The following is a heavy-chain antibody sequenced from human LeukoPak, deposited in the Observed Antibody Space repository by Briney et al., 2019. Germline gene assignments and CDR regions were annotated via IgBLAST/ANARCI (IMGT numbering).Heavy chain of an antibody. D-gene: IGHD3-22*01. J-gene: IGHJ6*03. CDR2: MNPSGST. CDR3: ARGRQDVTMIVVVMTAVSYYLDV. CDR1: GGSFSGYY. V-gene: IGHV4-34*01. Sequence: SETLSLTCAVYGGSFSGYYWTWIRQTPEKGLEWIGEMNPSGSTSYNPSLKNRVTISVDTSTNQFPLKLSSVTAADTAVYYCARGRQDVTMIVVVMTAVSYYLDVWGKGTTVTVS.